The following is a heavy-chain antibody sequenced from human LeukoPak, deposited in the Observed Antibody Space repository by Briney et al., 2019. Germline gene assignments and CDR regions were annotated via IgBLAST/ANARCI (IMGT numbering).Heavy chain of an antibody. J-gene: IGHJ4*02. CDR3: AREPDYDLLTGYIDY. CDR2: IIPIFGTA. CDR1: GYTFTSYG. D-gene: IGHD3-9*01. V-gene: IGHV1-69*13. Sequence: SVKVSCKASGYTFTSYGISWVRQAPGQGLEWMGGIIPIFGTANYAQKFQGRVTITADESTSTAYMELSSLRSEDTAVYYCAREPDYDLLTGYIDYWGQGTLVTVSP.